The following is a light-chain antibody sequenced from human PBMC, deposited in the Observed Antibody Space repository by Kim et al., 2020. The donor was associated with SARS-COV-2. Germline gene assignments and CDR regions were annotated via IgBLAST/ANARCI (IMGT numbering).Light chain of an antibody. CDR3: QQYGSSPQST. CDR1: QSVGTTY. CDR2: GAS. J-gene: IGKJ5*01. V-gene: IGKV3-20*01. Sequence: EIVLTQSPGTLSLPPGEGATLSCRASQSVGTTYLAWYQQKPGQPLRLLIYGASSRAIGIPDRFSGSGSGTDFTLTISRLEPEDFGVYYCQQYGSSPQSTFGQGTRLEIK.